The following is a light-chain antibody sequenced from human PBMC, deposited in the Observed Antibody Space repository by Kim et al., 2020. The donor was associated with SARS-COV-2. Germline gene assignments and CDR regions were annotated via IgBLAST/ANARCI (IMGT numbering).Light chain of an antibody. V-gene: IGLV3-19*01. CDR2: GKN. J-gene: IGLJ2*01. CDR1: SLRSYY. Sequence: VALGQTVRITCQGDSLRSYYATWYQQQPGQAPIVVIYGKNNRPSGIPDRFSGSSSGNTASLTITGTHAGDEADYYCNSRDSNDNVVFGGGTQLTVL. CDR3: NSRDSNDNVV.